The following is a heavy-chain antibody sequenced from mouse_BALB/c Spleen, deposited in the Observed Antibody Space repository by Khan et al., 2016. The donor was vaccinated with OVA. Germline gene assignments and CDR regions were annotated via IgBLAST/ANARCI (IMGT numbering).Heavy chain of an antibody. J-gene: IGHJ3*01. CDR3: TRLAYYYNSEGFAY. V-gene: IGHV5-6*01. CDR2: INTGGHYT. Sequence: EVQLQESGGDLVKPGGSLKLSCAASGFTFSTYGMSWVRQTPDKRLEWVATINTGGHYTYYIDSVKGRFTISRDNARNTLYLQMSSLKSEDTAMYYCTRLAYYYNSEGFAYWGQGTLVTVSA. D-gene: IGHD1-1*02. CDR1: GFTFSTYG.